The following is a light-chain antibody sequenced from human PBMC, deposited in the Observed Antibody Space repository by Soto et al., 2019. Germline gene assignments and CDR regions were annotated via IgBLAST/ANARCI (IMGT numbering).Light chain of an antibody. CDR2: DAS. V-gene: IGKV3-11*01. J-gene: IGKJ2*01. Sequence: EVVLTQSPATLSLSPGERATLSCRASQSVSSYLAWYQQKPGQAPRLLIYDASNRATGIPARFSGSGSGTDFTLTISSLQSEDFAVYYCQQYHKWPPYTFGQGTKVDI. CDR3: QQYHKWPPYT. CDR1: QSVSSY.